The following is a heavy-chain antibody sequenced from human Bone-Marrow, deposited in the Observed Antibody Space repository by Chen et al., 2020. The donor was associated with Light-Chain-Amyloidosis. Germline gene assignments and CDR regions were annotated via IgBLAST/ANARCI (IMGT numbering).Heavy chain of an antibody. D-gene: IGHD5-12*01. Sequence: CKGSGYTFPNYWIGWVRQMPGKGLEWMGVIYPDDSDARYSPSFECQVTISADKSITTAYLQWRSLKASDTAMYYCARRRDGYNFDYWGQGTLVTVSS. J-gene: IGHJ4*02. V-gene: IGHV5-51*01. CDR1: GYTFPNYW. CDR2: IYPDDSDA. CDR3: ARRRDGYNFDY.